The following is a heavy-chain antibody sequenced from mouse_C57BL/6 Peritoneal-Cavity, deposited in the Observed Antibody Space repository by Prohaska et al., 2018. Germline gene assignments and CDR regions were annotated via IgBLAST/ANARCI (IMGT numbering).Heavy chain of an antibody. CDR3: ALTTVGPLYWYFDV. V-gene: IGHV2-9-1*01. CDR1: GFSLTSYA. D-gene: IGHD1-1*01. CDR2: IWTGGGT. Sequence: LVAPSQSLSITCTVSGFSLTSYAISWVRQPPGKGLEWLGVIWTGGGTNYNSALKSRLSISKDNSKSQVFLKMNSLQTDDTARYYCALTTVGPLYWYFDVWGTGTTVTVSS. J-gene: IGHJ1*03.